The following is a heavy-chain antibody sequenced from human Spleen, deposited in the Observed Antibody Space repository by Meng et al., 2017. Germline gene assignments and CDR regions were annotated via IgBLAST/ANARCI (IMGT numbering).Heavy chain of an antibody. D-gene: IGHD3-22*01. CDR2: ISYDGSNK. CDR1: EFTFSSYA. CDR3: AKDYYYDSSGYYNGP. J-gene: IGHJ5*02. V-gene: IGHV3-30*07. Sequence: GESLKISCAASEFTFSSYAIHWVRQAPGKGLEWLAVISYDGSNKYYADSVKGRFTISRDNSKNTLYLQMNSLRADDTAVYYCAKDYYYDSSGYYNGPWGQGTLVTVSS.